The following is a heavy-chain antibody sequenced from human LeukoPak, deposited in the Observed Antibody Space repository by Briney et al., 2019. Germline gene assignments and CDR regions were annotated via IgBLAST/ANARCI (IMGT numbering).Heavy chain of an antibody. CDR1: GFTFEDYG. D-gene: IGHD3-10*01. Sequence: PGGSLTLSCAASGFTFEDYGMSWVRQPPCKGLEWVSVINWHGDRTGYADSVKGRFTISRDNTKNSLYLQMNSLRAEDTALYYCARSGYYGSGSYSDYWGQGTLVTVSS. CDR2: INWHGDRT. V-gene: IGHV3-20*04. CDR3: ARSGYYGSGSYSDY. J-gene: IGHJ4*02.